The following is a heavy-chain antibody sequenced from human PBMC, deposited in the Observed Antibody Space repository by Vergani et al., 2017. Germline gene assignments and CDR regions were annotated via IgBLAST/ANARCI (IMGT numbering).Heavy chain of an antibody. V-gene: IGHV4-34*01. J-gene: IGHJ4*02. D-gene: IGHD4-11*01. CDR3: VYSNYEPCFDY. Sequence: QVQLQQWGAGLLKPSETLSLTCAVYGGSFSGYYWSWIRQPPGRGLEWIGEINHIGSTNYNPSLKSRVTMSVDTSKKQLSLKLTSVTAADTAAYYCVYSNYEPCFDYWAQGTLVTVSS. CDR1: GGSFSGYY. CDR2: INHIGST.